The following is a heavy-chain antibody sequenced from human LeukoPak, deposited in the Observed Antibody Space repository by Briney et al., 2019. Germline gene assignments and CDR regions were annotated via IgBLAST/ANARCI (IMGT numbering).Heavy chain of an antibody. J-gene: IGHJ4*02. Sequence: SETLSLTCTVSGGPISNYYWTWIRQSPGQGLEWIGYVYNSGITDYNPSLKSRLTISVDTSKNQFSLKLSSMTAADTAVYYCARSRGLAGAATVIDYWGQGTLVNVSS. CDR3: ARSRGLAGAATVIDY. V-gene: IGHV4-59*08. CDR2: VYNSGIT. D-gene: IGHD6-25*01. CDR1: GGPISNYY.